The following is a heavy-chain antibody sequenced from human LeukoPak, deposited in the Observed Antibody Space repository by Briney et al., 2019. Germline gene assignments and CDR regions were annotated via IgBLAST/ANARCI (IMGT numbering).Heavy chain of an antibody. Sequence: GGSLRLSCAASGFTFSNAWMSWVRQAPGKGLEWVGRIKSKTDGGTTDYAAPVKGRFTISRDDSKNTLYLQMNRLKTEDTAVYYCTTTYYYDSSGYYSPLYFDYWGQGTLVTISS. J-gene: IGHJ4*02. D-gene: IGHD3-22*01. V-gene: IGHV3-15*01. CDR2: IKSKTDGGTT. CDR1: GFTFSNAW. CDR3: TTTYYYDSSGYYSPLYFDY.